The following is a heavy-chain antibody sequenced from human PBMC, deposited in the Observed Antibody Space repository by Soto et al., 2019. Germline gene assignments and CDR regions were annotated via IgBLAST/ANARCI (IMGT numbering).Heavy chain of an antibody. J-gene: IGHJ5*02. CDR1: DGSIINLG. CDR2: IYYSGST. CDR3: ARQVVAYCSGGRRYSPNRHWFDP. V-gene: IGHV4-59*08. Sequence: YTVADGSIINLGCRCILQHPGKGLEWIGYIYYSGSTNYNPSLKSRVTISVDTSKNQFSLKLSSVTAADPAVYYCARQVVAYCSGGRRYSPNRHWFDPWGQGTLVTGSS. D-gene: IGHD2-15*01.